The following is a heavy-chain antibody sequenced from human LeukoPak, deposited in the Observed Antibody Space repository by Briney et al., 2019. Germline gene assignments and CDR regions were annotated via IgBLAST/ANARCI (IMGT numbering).Heavy chain of an antibody. Sequence: SETLSLTCTVSGGSISSYYWSWIRQPPGKGLEWIGYIYYSGSTYYNPSLKSRVTISVDTSKNQFSLKLSSVTAADTAVYYCARDLTHAFDIWGQGTMVTVSS. CDR2: IYYSGST. J-gene: IGHJ3*02. CDR1: GGSISSYY. CDR3: ARDLTHAFDI. D-gene: IGHD2-21*02. V-gene: IGHV4-59*12.